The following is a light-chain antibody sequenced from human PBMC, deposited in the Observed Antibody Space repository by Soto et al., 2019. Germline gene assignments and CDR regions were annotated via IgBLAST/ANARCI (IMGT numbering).Light chain of an antibody. V-gene: IGKV1-27*01. CDR1: QDISIY. CDR2: AAS. Sequence: DIQMTQSPSSLFASVGNRVSIACRASQDISIYLAWYQQKPGKVPKVLIYAASTLQPGVPSRFSGSGSGTDFTLTINSLQPDDIATYFCQNYDGDPITFGQGTRLEIK. CDR3: QNYDGDPIT. J-gene: IGKJ5*01.